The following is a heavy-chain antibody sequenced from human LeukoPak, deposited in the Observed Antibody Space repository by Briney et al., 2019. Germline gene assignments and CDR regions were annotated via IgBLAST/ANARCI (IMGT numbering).Heavy chain of an antibody. V-gene: IGHV4-59*08. D-gene: IGHD4-17*01. CDR1: GGSISSYY. CDR2: IYYSGST. CDR3: ARDYGDYPHDAFDI. Sequence: SETPSLTCTVSGGSISSYYWSWIRQPPGKGLEWIGYIYYSGSTNYNPSLKSRVTISVDTSKNQFSLKLSSVTAADTAVYYCARDYGDYPHDAFDIWGQGTMVTVSS. J-gene: IGHJ3*02.